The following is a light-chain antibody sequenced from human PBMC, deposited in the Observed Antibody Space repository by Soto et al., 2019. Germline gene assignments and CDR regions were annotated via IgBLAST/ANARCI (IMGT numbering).Light chain of an antibody. CDR3: QQYCNSPL. Sequence: EIVLTQSPGTLSLSPGERATLSCRASQSVSSSFLTWYQQKPGQAPRLLIYGASSRATGIPDRFSGSGSGTDFTLTISRLESEDFAVYYCQQYCNSPLFGQGTRLEIK. J-gene: IGKJ5*01. CDR2: GAS. V-gene: IGKV3-20*01. CDR1: QSVSSSF.